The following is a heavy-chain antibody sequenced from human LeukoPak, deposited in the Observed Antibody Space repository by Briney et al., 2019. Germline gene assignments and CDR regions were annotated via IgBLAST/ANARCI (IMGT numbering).Heavy chain of an antibody. CDR3: ARDVGSGYYRFYYYYGMDV. Sequence: GGSLRLSCAASGFTFSSYEMNWVRQAPGKGLEWVSYISSSGSTIYYADSVKGRFTISRDNAKNSLYLQMNSLRAEDTAVYYCARDVGSGYYRFYYYYGMDVWGQGTTVTVSS. CDR1: GFTFSSYE. J-gene: IGHJ6*02. CDR2: ISSSGSTI. D-gene: IGHD3-22*01. V-gene: IGHV3-48*03.